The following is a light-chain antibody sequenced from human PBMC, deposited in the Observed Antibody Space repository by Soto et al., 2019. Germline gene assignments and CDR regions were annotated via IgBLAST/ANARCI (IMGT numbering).Light chain of an antibody. CDR3: QHYVNWPPWT. CDR1: QSVSSN. J-gene: IGKJ1*01. Sequence: EIVMTQSPATLSVSPGERATLSCRASQSVSSNLAWYQQKPGQAPRLLIYGASTRATGIPARFRGSGSGTGFLLTISSLQSEVFAVFYFQHYVNWPPWTFGQGTRGEIK. V-gene: IGKV3-15*01. CDR2: GAS.